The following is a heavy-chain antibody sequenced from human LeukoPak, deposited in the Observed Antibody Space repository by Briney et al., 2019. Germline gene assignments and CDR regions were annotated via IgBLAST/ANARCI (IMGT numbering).Heavy chain of an antibody. CDR2: MNPNSGNT. V-gene: IGHV1-8*01. D-gene: IGHD5-18*01. CDR3: ARERFTFLHNPGYSYGERNFGY. J-gene: IGHJ4*02. Sequence: ASVKVYCKASGYTFTSYDINWVRQATGQGLEWMGWMNPNSGNTGYAQKFQGRVTMTRNTSISTAYMELSSLRSEDTAVYYCARERFTFLHNPGYSYGERNFGYWGQGTLVTVSS. CDR1: GYTFTSYD.